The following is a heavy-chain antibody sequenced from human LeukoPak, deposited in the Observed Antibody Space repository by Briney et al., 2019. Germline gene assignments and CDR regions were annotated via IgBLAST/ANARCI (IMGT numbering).Heavy chain of an antibody. J-gene: IGHJ4*02. D-gene: IGHD3-10*01. CDR2: IYYSGST. V-gene: IGHV4-59*12. Sequence: SETLSLTCTVSGGSISSYYWSWIRQPPGKGLEWIGYIYYSGSTNYNPSLKSRVTISVDTSKNQFSLKLSSVTAADTAVYYCAREAGYGSGLFDYWGQGTLVTVSS. CDR1: GGSISSYY. CDR3: AREAGYGSGLFDY.